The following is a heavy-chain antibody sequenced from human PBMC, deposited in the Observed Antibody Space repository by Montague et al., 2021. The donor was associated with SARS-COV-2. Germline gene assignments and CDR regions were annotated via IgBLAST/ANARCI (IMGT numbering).Heavy chain of an antibody. V-gene: IGHV4-59*01. CDR3: AREGMVRGVNPHYYYGMDV. Sequence: SETLSLTCTVSGGSISSYYWSWIRQPPGKGLEWIGYIYYSGSTNYNPSLKSRVTISVDTSKNQFSLKLSSVTAADTAVYYCAREGMVRGVNPHYYYGMDVWGQGTMVTVSS. J-gene: IGHJ6*02. CDR2: IYYSGST. CDR1: GGSISSYY. D-gene: IGHD3-10*01.